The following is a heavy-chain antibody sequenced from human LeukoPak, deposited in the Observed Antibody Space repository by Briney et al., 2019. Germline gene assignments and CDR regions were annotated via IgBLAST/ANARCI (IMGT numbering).Heavy chain of an antibody. CDR3: ARDYYDSSGYAVPVWFDP. CDR1: GFNPRHYW. J-gene: IGHJ5*02. Sequence: GGSLRLSCETSGFNPRHYWMSWVRQAPGKGLEWVANVKADGGETNYVDSVKGRFTISRDNSKNTLYLQMNSLRAEDTAVYYCARDYYDSSGYAVPVWFDPWGQGTLVTVSS. CDR2: VKADGGET. V-gene: IGHV3-7*01. D-gene: IGHD3-22*01.